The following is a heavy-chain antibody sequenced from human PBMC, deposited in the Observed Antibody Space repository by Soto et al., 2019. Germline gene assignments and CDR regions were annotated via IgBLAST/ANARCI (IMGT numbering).Heavy chain of an antibody. CDR3: ARDIMGTNYYYYGMDV. Sequence: PSQTLSHTRTVSGGSISSYYSSWLRQPPGKGLEWIGYIYYSGSTNYNPSLKSRVTISVDTSKNQFSLKLSSVTAADTAVYYCARDIMGTNYYYYGMDVWGQGTTVTVSS. CDR2: IYYSGST. D-gene: IGHD2-8*01. V-gene: IGHV4-59*01. J-gene: IGHJ6*02. CDR1: GGSISSYY.